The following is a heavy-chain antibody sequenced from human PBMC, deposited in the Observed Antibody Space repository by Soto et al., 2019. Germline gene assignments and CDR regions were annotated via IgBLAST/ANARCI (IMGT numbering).Heavy chain of an antibody. Sequence: SETLSLTCTVSGGSISSSSYYWGWIRQPPGKGLEWIGSIYYSGSTYYNPSLKSRVTISVDTSKNQFSLKLSSVTAADTAVYYCARARKYYDFWSVSCPMDVCGQGTTVTVSS. CDR1: GGSISSSSYY. V-gene: IGHV4-39*01. D-gene: IGHD3-3*01. CDR2: IYYSGST. J-gene: IGHJ6*02. CDR3: ARARKYYDFWSVSCPMDV.